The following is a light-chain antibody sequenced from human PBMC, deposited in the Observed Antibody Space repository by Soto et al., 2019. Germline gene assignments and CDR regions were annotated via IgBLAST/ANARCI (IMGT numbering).Light chain of an antibody. V-gene: IGKV3-20*01. CDR2: GAS. Sequence: EIVLTQSPGTLSLSPGERATLSCRASQSVSNNYLAWYQQRPGQAPRLLIYGASSRATGIPDRFSGSGSGTDFILTISRLEPEDFVVYYCQQYGSSPTTFGQGTKVEI. CDR3: QQYGSSPTT. CDR1: QSVSNNY. J-gene: IGKJ1*01.